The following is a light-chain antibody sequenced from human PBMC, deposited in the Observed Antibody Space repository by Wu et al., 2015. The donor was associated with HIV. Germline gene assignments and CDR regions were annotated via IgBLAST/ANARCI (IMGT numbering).Light chain of an antibody. CDR3: HQNANSPLT. CDR2: GAS. CDR1: QSVSSGY. Sequence: EIVLTQSPDTLSLSPGERATLSCRASQSVSSGYLAWYQQKPGQAPRLLMYGASSRATGIPDRFSGSGSGTDFTLTISRLEPEDFAVYYCHQNANSPLTFGGGTKVEI. J-gene: IGKJ4*01. V-gene: IGKV3-20*01.